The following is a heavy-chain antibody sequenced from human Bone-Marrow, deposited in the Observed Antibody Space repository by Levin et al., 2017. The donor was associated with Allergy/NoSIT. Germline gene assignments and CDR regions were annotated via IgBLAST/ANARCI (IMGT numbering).Heavy chain of an antibody. Sequence: GESLKISCKASGYTFTSYDINWVRQATGQGLEWMGWMNPNSGNTGYAQKFQGRVTMTRNTSISTAYMELSSLRSEDTAVYYCARESSGSWYDKGYYYYGMDVWGQGTTVTVSS. CDR3: ARESSGSWYDKGYYYYGMDV. D-gene: IGHD6-13*01. V-gene: IGHV1-8*01. J-gene: IGHJ6*02. CDR2: MNPNSGNT. CDR1: GYTFTSYD.